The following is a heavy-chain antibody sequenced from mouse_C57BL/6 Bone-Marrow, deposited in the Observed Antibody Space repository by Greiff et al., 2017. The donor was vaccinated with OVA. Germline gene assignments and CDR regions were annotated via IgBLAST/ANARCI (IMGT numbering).Heavy chain of an antibody. CDR1: GFTFSDYY. CDR2: ISNGGGST. J-gene: IGHJ2*01. CDR3: ARRHYGSTDY. V-gene: IGHV5-12*01. D-gene: IGHD1-1*01. Sequence: EVQGVESGGGLVQPGGSLKLSCAASGFTFSDYYMYWVRQTPEKRLEWVAYISNGGGSTYYPDTVKGRFTISRDNAKNTLYLQMSRLKSEDTARYYCARRHYGSTDYWGQGTTLTVSS.